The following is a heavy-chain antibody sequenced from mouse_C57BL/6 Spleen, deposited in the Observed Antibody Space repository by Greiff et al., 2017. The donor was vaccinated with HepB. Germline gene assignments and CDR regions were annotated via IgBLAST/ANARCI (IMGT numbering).Heavy chain of an antibody. CDR3: ARYWDWYFDV. Sequence: VKLMESGPELVKPGASVKISCKASGYAFSSSWMNWVKQRPGKGLEWIGRIYPGDGDTNYNGKFKGKATLTADKSSSTAYMQLSSLTSEDSAVYFCARYWDWYFDVWGTGTTVTVSS. V-gene: IGHV1-82*01. J-gene: IGHJ1*03. CDR2: IYPGDGDT. CDR1: GYAFSSSW.